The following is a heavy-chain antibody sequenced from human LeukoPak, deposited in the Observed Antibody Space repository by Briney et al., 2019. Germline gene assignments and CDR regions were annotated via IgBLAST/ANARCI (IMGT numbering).Heavy chain of an antibody. CDR2: ISAYNGNT. D-gene: IGHD2-2*01. CDR1: GYTFTSYG. J-gene: IGHJ1*01. CDR3: ARDAYCSSTSCYEYFQH. Sequence: ASVKVSCKASGYTFTSYGISWVRQAPGQGLEWMGWISAYNGNTNYAQKLQGRVTMTTDTSTSTACMELRSLRSDDTAAYYCARDAYCSSTSCYEYFQHWGQGTLVTVSS. V-gene: IGHV1-18*01.